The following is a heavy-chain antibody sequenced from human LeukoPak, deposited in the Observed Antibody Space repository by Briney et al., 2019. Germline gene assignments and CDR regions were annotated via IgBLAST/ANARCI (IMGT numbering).Heavy chain of an antibody. CDR1: GGSISNYY. V-gene: IGHV4-59*01. J-gene: IGHJ4*02. CDR2: ISYSGST. D-gene: IGHD6-19*01. CDR3: AKDLGPPDGWLAQGDPY. Sequence: SETLSLTCTVSGGSISNYYWSWIRQPPGKGLEWIGCISYSGSTIYNPSLKSRVTISVDTSKNQFSLRLSSVTAADTAVYYCAKDLGPPDGWLAQGDPYWGQGTLVTVSS.